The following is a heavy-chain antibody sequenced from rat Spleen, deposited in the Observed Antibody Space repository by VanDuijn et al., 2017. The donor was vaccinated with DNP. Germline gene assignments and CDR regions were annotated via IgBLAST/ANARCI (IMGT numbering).Heavy chain of an antibody. J-gene: IGHJ2*01. D-gene: IGHD4-1*01. CDR3: VRWVRALDY. Sequence: EVQIQESGPGLVKPSQSLSLTCSVTGYSITSNYWGWIRKFPGDKMEWIGYINHSGKTGYNPSLKSRISISRDTSKNQFFLQLNSVITEDTATYYCVRWVRALDYWGQGVMVTVSS. CDR2: INHSGKT. V-gene: IGHV3-1*01. CDR1: GYSITSNY.